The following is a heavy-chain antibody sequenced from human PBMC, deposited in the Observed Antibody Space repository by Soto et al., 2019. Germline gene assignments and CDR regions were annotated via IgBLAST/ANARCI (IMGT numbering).Heavy chain of an antibody. CDR3: ARAIYGDGASFDY. D-gene: IGHD3-3*01. V-gene: IGHV1-69*13. CDR2: IIPIFGTA. CDR1: GGTFSSYA. J-gene: IGHJ4*02. Sequence: GASVKVSCKASGGTFSSYAISWVRQAPGQGLEWMGGIIPIFGTANYAQKFQGRVTITADESTSTAYMELSSLRSEDTAVYYCARAIYGDGASFDYWGQGTLVTVSS.